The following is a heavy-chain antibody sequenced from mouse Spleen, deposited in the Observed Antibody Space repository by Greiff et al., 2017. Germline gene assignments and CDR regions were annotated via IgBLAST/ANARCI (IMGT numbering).Heavy chain of an antibody. D-gene: IGHD2-1*01. CDR2: IDPETGGT. V-gene: IGHV1-15*01. CDR3: TRDGNYDY. Sequence: QVQLKESGAELVRPGASVTLSCKASGYTFTDYEMHWVKQTPVHGLEWIGAIDPETGGTAYNQKFKGKAILTADKSSSTAYMELRSLTSEDSAVYYCTRDGNYDYWGQGTTLTVSS. CDR1: GYTFTDYE. J-gene: IGHJ2*01.